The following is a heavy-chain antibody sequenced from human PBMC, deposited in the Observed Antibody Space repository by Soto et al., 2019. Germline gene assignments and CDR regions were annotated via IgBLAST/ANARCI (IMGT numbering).Heavy chain of an antibody. J-gene: IGHJ6*02. CDR3: TASIFYYGMDV. Sequence: GESLKISCKGSGYTFTNYWIGWVRQMPGKGLERMGIIYPGDSDTKYNPSFQGQVTISADKSIATTYLRWTSLKASDTAIYYCTASIFYYGMDVWGQGTTVTVSS. V-gene: IGHV5-51*01. CDR1: GYTFTNYW. CDR2: IYPGDSDT.